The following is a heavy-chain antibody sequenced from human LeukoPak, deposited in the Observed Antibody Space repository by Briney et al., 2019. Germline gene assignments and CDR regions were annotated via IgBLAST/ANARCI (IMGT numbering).Heavy chain of an antibody. CDR3: ARSGGYYFYIDL. J-gene: IGHJ6*03. V-gene: IGHV1-18*01. Sequence: GASVKVSCKASGYTFSNSGISWVRQAPGQGLEWMGWISTYSGTTNYAHNLQGRLTMTTDTSTSTAYMELRNLKSDDTAVYYCARSGGYYFYIDLWGKDNGDSVS. CDR2: ISTYSGTT. CDR1: GYTFSNSG. D-gene: IGHD1-26*01.